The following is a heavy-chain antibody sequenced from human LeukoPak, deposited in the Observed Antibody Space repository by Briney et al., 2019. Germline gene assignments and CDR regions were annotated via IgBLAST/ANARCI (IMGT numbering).Heavy chain of an antibody. CDR2: GYTSGTT. Sequence: SETLSLTCTVSGASVSSSDFYWNWIRQPAGKGLEWIGRGYTSGTTDYNPSLKSRLTISVDTSTNRFSLKLSSVTAADTAVYCARERVGYTIDRGFDHWGQGILVTVSS. CDR3: ARERVGYTIDRGFDH. J-gene: IGHJ4*02. CDR1: GASVSSSDFY. D-gene: IGHD5-12*01. V-gene: IGHV4-61*02.